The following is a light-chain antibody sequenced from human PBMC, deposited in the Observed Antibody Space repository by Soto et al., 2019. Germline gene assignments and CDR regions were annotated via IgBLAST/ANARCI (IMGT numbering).Light chain of an antibody. CDR2: DAS. V-gene: IGKV1-39*01. CDR3: QQTYSTLPIT. J-gene: IGKJ5*01. Sequence: MTQSPSSLSASVGDRVTITCRASQSISSYLNWYQQKPRKAPQVLIYDASSLQSGVPSRFSGSGSGTDFTLTISSLQPEDFATYYCQQTYSTLPITFGHGTRLEIK. CDR1: QSISSY.